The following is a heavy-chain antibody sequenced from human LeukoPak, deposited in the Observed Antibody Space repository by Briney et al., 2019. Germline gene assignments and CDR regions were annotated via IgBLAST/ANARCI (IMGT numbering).Heavy chain of an antibody. CDR1: GFTFSSYW. CDR2: IKQDGSEK. V-gene: IGHV3-7*01. Sequence: GGSLRLSCAASGFTFSSYWMSWVRQAPGKGLEWVANIKQDGSEKYYVDSVKGRFTISRDNAKNSLYLQMNSLRAEDTAVYYCARERYSSSWYHNYYCGMDVWGQGTTVTVSS. CDR3: ARERYSSSWYHNYYCGMDV. D-gene: IGHD6-13*01. J-gene: IGHJ6*02.